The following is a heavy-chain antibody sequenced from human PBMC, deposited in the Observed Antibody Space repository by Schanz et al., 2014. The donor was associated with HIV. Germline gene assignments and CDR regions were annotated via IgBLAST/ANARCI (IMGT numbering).Heavy chain of an antibody. D-gene: IGHD3-10*01. J-gene: IGHJ4*02. CDR3: AKGQRGIVRGDIDY. CDR1: GFTFDDYA. V-gene: IGHV3-23*04. CDR2: ISGSGIST. Sequence: EVQLVESGGGLVQPGRSLRLSCVASGFTFDDYAMHWVRQIPGKGLEWVSVISGSGISTYYADSVKGRLTISRDNSKNTLYLQMNSLRAEDTAVYYCAKGQRGIVRGDIDYWGQGTLVTVSS.